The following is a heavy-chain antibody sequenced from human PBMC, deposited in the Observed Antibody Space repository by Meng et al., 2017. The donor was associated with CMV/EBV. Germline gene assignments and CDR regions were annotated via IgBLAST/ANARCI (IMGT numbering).Heavy chain of an antibody. CDR1: GFTFSSYS. D-gene: IGHD2-2*01. CDR2: ISSSSSTI. CDR3: AREDIAVVPAASYYGMDV. V-gene: IGHV3-48*04. J-gene: IGHJ6*02. Sequence: GESLKISCAASGFTFSSYSMNWVRQAPGKGLEWVSYISSSSSTIYYADSVKGRFTISRDNAKNSLYLQMNSLRAEDTAVYYCAREDIAVVPAASYYGMDVWGQGTTVTVSS.